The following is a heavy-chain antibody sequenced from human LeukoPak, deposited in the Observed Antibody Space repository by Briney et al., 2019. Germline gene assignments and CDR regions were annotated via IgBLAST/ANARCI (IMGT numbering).Heavy chain of an antibody. V-gene: IGHV4-34*01. CDR1: GVSFSGYY. J-gene: IGHJ4*02. CDR2: INHSGSS. CDR3: ARGREIGYQLPLDY. D-gene: IGHD2-2*01. Sequence: SETLSLTCAVSGVSFSGYYWSWVRQPPGKGLEWVGEINHSGSSNYNPSLKSRVTISVDTSKNQFPLKLNSMTAADTAVYYCARGREIGYQLPLDYWGQGTLVTVSS.